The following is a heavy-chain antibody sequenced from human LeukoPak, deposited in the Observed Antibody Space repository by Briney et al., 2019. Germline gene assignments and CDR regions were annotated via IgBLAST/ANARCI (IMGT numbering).Heavy chain of an antibody. CDR3: ARNYGDYVGAFDI. D-gene: IGHD4-17*01. V-gene: IGHV1-2*02. CDR1: GYTFTGYY. J-gene: IGHJ3*02. CDR2: INPDSGGT. Sequence: ASVKVSCRASGYTFTGYYMHWVRQAPGKGLEWMGWINPDSGGTNYAQKFQGRVTMTRDTSITTAYMELSRLRSDDTAVYYCARNYGDYVGAFDIWGQGTMVTVSS.